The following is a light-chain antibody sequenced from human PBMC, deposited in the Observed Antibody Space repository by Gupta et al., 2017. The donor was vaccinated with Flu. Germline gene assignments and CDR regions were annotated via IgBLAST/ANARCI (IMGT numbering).Light chain of an antibody. CDR2: DDI. V-gene: IGLV3-21*02. J-gene: IGLJ3*02. Sequence: ETARSTGAGTKIASKAVHWYQHEPAPAPVLFFHDDINRRSAMPARFSASNSGTTATLTITRVEAGDEAAYYCQVCDSSSDHWVFGGGTKLTVL. CDR3: QVCDSSSDHWV. CDR1: KIASKA.